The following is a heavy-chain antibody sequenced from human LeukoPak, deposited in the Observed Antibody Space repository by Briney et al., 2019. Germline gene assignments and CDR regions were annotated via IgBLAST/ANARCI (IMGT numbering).Heavy chain of an antibody. V-gene: IGHV4-34*01. CDR2: INHSGST. CDR3: ARGLRNEHIVVATACWFDP. CDR1: GETLTGYY. J-gene: IGHJ5*02. D-gene: IGHD2-21*02. Sequence: SETLSLTCAVYGETLTGYYWSWVRQPPGKGLEWIGEINHSGSTNLNPSLKSRVTISLDTSKNQFSLKLSSVTAADSALYYCARGLRNEHIVVATACWFDPWGQGTLVTVSS.